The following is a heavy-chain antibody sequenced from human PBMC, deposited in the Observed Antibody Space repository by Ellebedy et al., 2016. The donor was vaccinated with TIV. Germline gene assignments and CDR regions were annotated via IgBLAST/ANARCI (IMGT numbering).Heavy chain of an antibody. CDR3: TRIWGQRLTNYYYNGMDV. D-gene: IGHD3-16*01. J-gene: IGHJ6*02. V-gene: IGHV4-4*02. Sequence: SQTLSLTXXVSGGSISSDHWWSWVRQSPGKGLEWIGEIYHRGSTNYNPSLASRVTMSVDKSKNQFSLNLTSLTAADTAVYYCTRIWGQRLTNYYYNGMDVWGQGTTVTVSS. CDR2: IYHRGST. CDR1: GGSISSDHW.